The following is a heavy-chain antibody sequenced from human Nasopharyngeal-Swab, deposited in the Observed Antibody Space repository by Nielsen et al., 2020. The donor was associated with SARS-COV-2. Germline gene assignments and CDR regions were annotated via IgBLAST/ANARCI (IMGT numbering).Heavy chain of an antibody. CDR2: ISGGGDNT. Sequence: GGSLRLSCAASGFTFSSYAMNWVRQAPGKGLEWVSGISGGGDNTYCADSVKGRFTVSRDNSKNTLYLQMNSLRAEDTAVYYCAKDPRSITIFGEFDYWGQGTLVTVSS. D-gene: IGHD3-3*01. CDR3: AKDPRSITIFGEFDY. V-gene: IGHV3-23*01. CDR1: GFTFSSYA. J-gene: IGHJ4*02.